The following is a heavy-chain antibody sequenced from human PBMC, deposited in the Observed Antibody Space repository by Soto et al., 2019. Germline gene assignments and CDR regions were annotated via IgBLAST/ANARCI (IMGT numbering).Heavy chain of an antibody. CDR1: GGTFSSYA. CDR3: ARDREVAVAGVFEY. J-gene: IGHJ4*02. D-gene: IGHD6-19*01. Sequence: SVKVSCKASGGTFSSYAISCVRQAPGQGLEWMGGIIPIFGTANYAQKFQGRVTITADESTSTAYMELSSLRSEDTAVYYCARDREVAVAGVFEYWGQGTLVTVSS. V-gene: IGHV1-69*13. CDR2: IIPIFGTA.